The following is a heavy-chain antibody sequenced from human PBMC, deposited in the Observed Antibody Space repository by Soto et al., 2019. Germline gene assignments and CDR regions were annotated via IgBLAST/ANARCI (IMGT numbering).Heavy chain of an antibody. Sequence: ASVKVSCKASGYTFTSYYMHWVRQAPGQGLEWMGIINPSGGSTSYAQKFQGRVTMTRDTSTSTVYMELSSLRSEDTAVYYCARDSSDTAMVTSGMDVWGXGTTVTVSS. CDR1: GYTFTSYY. CDR3: ARDSSDTAMVTSGMDV. V-gene: IGHV1-46*01. CDR2: INPSGGST. J-gene: IGHJ6*04. D-gene: IGHD5-18*01.